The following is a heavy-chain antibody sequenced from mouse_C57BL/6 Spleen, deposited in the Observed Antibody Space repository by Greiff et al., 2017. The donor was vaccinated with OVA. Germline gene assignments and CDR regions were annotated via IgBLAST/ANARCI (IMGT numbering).Heavy chain of an antibody. CDR2: INPNNGGT. Sequence: VHVKQSGPELVKPGASVKMSCKASGYTFTDYNMHWVKQSHGKSLEWIGYINPNNGGTSYNQKFKGKATLTVNKSSSTAYMELRSLTSEDSAVYYCARNHYGNGDYWGQGTTLTVSS. CDR3: ARNHYGNGDY. V-gene: IGHV1-22*01. CDR1: GYTFTDYN. D-gene: IGHD1-1*01. J-gene: IGHJ2*01.